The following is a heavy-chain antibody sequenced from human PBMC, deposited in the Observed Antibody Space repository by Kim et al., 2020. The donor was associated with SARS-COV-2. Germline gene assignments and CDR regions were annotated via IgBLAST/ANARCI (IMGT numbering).Heavy chain of an antibody. V-gene: IGHV3-33*01. J-gene: IGHJ4*02. Sequence: GGSLRLSCAASGFTFSSYAMHWVRQAPGKGLEWVAVIWYDGSYKYYADSVKGRFTISRDNPKTTLFLQRNSLKPEETALYYCGRECVVDSRTCFASWGQG. CDR3: GRECVVDSRTCFAS. CDR2: IWYDGSYK. D-gene: IGHD2-15*01. CDR1: GFTFSSYA.